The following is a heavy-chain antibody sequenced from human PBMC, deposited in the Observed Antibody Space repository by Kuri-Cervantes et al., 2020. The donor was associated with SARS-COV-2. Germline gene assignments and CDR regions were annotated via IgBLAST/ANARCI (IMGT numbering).Heavy chain of an antibody. J-gene: IGHJ4*02. CDR3: ARGKAEITMIVVVITSGSYYFDY. D-gene: IGHD3-22*01. CDR1: GGSISSSSYY. CDR2: IYYSGST. V-gene: IGHV4-39*01. Sequence: SETLSLTCTVSGGSISSSSYYWGWIRQPPGKGLEWIGSIYYSGSTYYNPSLKSRVTISVDTSKNQFSLKLTSVTAADTAVYYCARGKAEITMIVVVITSGSYYFDYWGQGTLVTVSS.